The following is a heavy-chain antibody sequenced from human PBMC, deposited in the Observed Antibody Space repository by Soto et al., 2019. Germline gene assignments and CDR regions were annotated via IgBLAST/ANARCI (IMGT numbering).Heavy chain of an antibody. Sequence: GASVNVSCKASGYTFTSYDINWVRQATGQGLEWMGWMNPNSGNTGYAQKFQGRVTMTRNTSISTAYMELSSLRSEDTAVYYCARGRITIFGVVPDPLNWFDPWGQGTLVTVSS. CDR3: ARGRITIFGVVPDPLNWFDP. D-gene: IGHD3-3*01. CDR2: MNPNSGNT. J-gene: IGHJ5*02. CDR1: GYTFTSYD. V-gene: IGHV1-8*01.